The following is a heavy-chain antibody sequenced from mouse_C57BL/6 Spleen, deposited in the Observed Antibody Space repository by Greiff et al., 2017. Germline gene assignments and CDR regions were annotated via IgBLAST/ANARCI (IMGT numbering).Heavy chain of an antibody. CDR1: GFTFSSYA. V-gene: IGHV5-9-1*02. D-gene: IGHD1-1*01. CDR3: TRVLYYDGSSPYYFDY. J-gene: IGHJ2*01. Sequence: EVHLVESGEGLVKPGGSLKLSCAASGFTFSSYAMSWVRQTPEKRLEWVAYISSGGDYIYYADTVKGRFTIARDNARNTLYLQMSSLKSEDTAMYYCTRVLYYDGSSPYYFDYWGQGTTLTVSS. CDR2: ISSGGDYI.